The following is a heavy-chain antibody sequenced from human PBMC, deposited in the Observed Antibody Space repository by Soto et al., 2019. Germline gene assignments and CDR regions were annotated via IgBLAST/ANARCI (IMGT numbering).Heavy chain of an antibody. J-gene: IGHJ3*02. CDR3: AGVDTAMAGNAFDI. V-gene: IGHV4-39*01. Sequence: SETLSLTCTVSGGYISSSSYCWGWIRQPPGKGLEWIGSIYYSGSTYYNPSLKSRVTISVDTSKNQFSLKLSSVTAADTAVYYCAGVDTAMAGNAFDIWGQGTMVTVSS. D-gene: IGHD5-18*01. CDR2: IYYSGST. CDR1: GGYISSSSYC.